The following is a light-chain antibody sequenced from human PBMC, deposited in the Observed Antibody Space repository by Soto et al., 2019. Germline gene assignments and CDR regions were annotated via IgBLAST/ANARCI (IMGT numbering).Light chain of an antibody. V-gene: IGKV3-15*01. CDR2: GVS. CDR3: QQYSRWPLT. CDR1: QSVTNSY. Sequence: EIVMTQSPATLSVSPGERATLSCRASQSVTNSYLAWYQQKPGQAPRLLIYGVSTRATGIPARFSGSGSGAEFTLTISSLQSEDFAVYYCQQYSRWPLTFGGGTKVEIK. J-gene: IGKJ4*01.